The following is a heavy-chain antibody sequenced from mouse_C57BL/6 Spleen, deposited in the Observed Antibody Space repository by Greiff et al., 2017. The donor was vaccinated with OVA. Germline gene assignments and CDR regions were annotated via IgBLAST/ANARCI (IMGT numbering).Heavy chain of an antibody. CDR3: ARDFPNYDGSSYYYFDY. V-gene: IGHV5-4*01. Sequence: EVMLVESGGGLVKPGGSLKLSCAASGFTFSSYAMSWVRQTPEKRLEWVATISDGGSYTYYPDNVKGRFTISRDNAKNNLYLQMSHLKSEDTAMYYCARDFPNYDGSSYYYFDYWGQGTTLTVSS. J-gene: IGHJ2*01. CDR2: ISDGGSYT. D-gene: IGHD1-1*01. CDR1: GFTFSSYA.